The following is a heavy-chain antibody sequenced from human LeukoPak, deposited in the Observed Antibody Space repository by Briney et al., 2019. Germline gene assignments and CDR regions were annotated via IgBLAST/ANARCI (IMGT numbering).Heavy chain of an antibody. CDR2: ISSNGGST. J-gene: IGHJ4*02. V-gene: IGHV3-64*01. CDR1: GFTFSNAW. D-gene: IGHD5-12*01. Sequence: HTGGSLRLSCAASGFTFSNAWMSWVRQAPGKGLEYVSAISSNGGSTYYANSVKGRFTISRDNSKNTLYLQMGSLRAEDMAVYYCARERGYDLDYWGQGTLVTVSS. CDR3: ARERGYDLDY.